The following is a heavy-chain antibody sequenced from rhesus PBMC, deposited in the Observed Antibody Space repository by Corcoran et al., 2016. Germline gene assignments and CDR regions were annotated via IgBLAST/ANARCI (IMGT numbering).Heavy chain of an antibody. J-gene: IGHJ4*01. D-gene: IGHD4-29*01. Sequence: QVPLQESGPGLVKPSETLSLTCAVSGYSIRSGYGLSWIRHPPGKGLEWIGYSGGRNGGTNYNPSRKRRVTISKDTSKTQCSRKLGSLTAAGTAGYYCARDTVAIDFDYWGQGVLVTVSS. CDR3: ARDTVAIDFDY. V-gene: IGHV4-127*01. CDR2: SGGRNGGT. CDR1: GYSIRSGYG.